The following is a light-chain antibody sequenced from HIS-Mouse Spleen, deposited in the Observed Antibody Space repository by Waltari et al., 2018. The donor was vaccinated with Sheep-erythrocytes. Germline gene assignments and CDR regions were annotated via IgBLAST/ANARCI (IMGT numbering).Light chain of an antibody. CDR2: EVS. V-gene: IGLV2-8*01. CDR1: SSAVGGYNY. J-gene: IGLJ3*02. CDR3: SSYAGSNNWV. Sequence: QSALTQPRSVSGSPGQSVTISCTGTSSAVGGYNYVSRYQQHPGKAPKLMIYEVSKRPSGVPDRFSGSKSGNTASLTVSGLQAEDEADYYCSSYAGSNNWVFGGGTKLTVL.